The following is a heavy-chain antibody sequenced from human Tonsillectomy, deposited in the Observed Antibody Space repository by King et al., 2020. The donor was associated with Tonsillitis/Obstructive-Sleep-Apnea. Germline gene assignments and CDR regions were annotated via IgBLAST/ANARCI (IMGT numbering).Heavy chain of an antibody. CDR2: INHSGIT. CDR1: GGSFTGYY. Sequence: VQLQQWGAGLLKPSETLSLTCAVYGGSFTGYYWSWIRQPPGKGLELIGEINHSGITNYSPSLKSRVTIAGDRSKNQSSLKLTSLTAADTAVYYCARGEAPDCGNTSCYIWFDPWGQGTPVTVSS. CDR3: ARGEAPDCGNTSCYIWFDP. V-gene: IGHV4-34*01. D-gene: IGHD2-2*01. J-gene: IGHJ5*02.